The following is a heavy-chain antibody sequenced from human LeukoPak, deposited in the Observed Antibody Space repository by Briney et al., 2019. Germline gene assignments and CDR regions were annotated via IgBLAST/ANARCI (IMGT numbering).Heavy chain of an antibody. Sequence: GGSLRLSCAASGFTFSSYGMHWVRQAPGKGLEWVAVISYDGSNKYYADSVKGRFTTSRDNSKNTLYLQMNSLRAEDTAVYYCAKDSASRGYSYGLFDYWGQGTLVTVSS. CDR1: GFTFSSYG. V-gene: IGHV3-30*18. D-gene: IGHD5-18*01. CDR2: ISYDGSNK. J-gene: IGHJ4*02. CDR3: AKDSASRGYSYGLFDY.